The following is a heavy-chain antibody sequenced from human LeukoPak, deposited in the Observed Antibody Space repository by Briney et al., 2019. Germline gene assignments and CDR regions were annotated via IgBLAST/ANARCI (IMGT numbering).Heavy chain of an antibody. D-gene: IGHD5-12*01. V-gene: IGHV3-48*04. CDR3: VRETGWLFDF. J-gene: IGHJ4*02. CDR1: GFTFSSYG. Sequence: PGGTLRLSCAASGFTFSSYGMSWIRQAPGKGMEWVAYISPNSDNIHYADSVKGRFTISRDNAKNSLFLQVNSLRAEDTAVYYCVRETGWLFDFWGQGTLVIVSS. CDR2: ISPNSDNI.